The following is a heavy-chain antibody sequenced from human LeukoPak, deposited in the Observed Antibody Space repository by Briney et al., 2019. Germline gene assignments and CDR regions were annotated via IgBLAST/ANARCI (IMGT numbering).Heavy chain of an antibody. CDR2: TIPIFGIA. CDR3: ARDIVVVPAAMGIGTWFDP. Sequence: ASVKVSCKASGGTFSSYAISLVRQAPGQGLEWMGRTIPIFGIANYAQKFQGRVTITADKSTSTAYMELSSLRSEDTAVYYCARDIVVVPAAMGIGTWFDPWGQGTLVTVSS. D-gene: IGHD2-2*01. CDR1: GGTFSSYA. J-gene: IGHJ5*02. V-gene: IGHV1-69*04.